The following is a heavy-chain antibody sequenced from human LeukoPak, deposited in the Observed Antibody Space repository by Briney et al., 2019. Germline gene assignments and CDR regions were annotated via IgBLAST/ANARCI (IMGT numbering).Heavy chain of an antibody. Sequence: PSETLSLTCAVYGGSFSGYYWSWIRQPPGKGLEWIGGINHSGSTNYNPSLKSRVTISVDTSKNQFSLKLSSVTAADTAVYYCARTKDFWSGYSLAFDIWGQGTMVTVSS. D-gene: IGHD3-3*01. CDR3: ARTKDFWSGYSLAFDI. J-gene: IGHJ3*02. V-gene: IGHV4-34*01. CDR1: GGSFSGYY. CDR2: INHSGST.